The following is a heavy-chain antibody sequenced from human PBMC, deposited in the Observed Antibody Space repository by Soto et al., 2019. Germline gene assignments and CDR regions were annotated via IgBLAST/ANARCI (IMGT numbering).Heavy chain of an antibody. CDR3: ARKGQQLVRFFDY. CDR1: GGTFSSYA. D-gene: IGHD6-13*01. Sequence: SVKVSCKASGGTFSSYAISWVRQAPGQGLEWMGGIIPIFGTANYAQKFQGRVTITADESTSTAYMELSSLRSEDTAVYYCARKGQQLVRFFDYWGQGTLVTVSS. CDR2: IIPIFGTA. V-gene: IGHV1-69*13. J-gene: IGHJ4*02.